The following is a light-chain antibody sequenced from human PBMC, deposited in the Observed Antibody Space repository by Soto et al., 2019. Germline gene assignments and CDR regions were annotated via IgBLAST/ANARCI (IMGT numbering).Light chain of an antibody. Sequence: DIQLTQSPSSLYASVGDRVTITCRASQTINNFLNWYQQKPGKAPKLLIYVASSLQSGVPSRFSGSGSGTDFTLTISSLQPEDSGTYYCQQSYSSFSWTFGQGTKVEIK. CDR1: QTINNF. CDR2: VAS. CDR3: QQSYSSFSWT. J-gene: IGKJ1*01. V-gene: IGKV1-39*01.